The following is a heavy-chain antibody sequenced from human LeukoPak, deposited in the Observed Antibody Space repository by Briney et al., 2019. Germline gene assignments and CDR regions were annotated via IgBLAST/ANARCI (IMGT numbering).Heavy chain of an antibody. CDR1: GFTFSSYG. D-gene: IGHD6-19*01. CDR2: IRSDGNNK. Sequence: PGVSLRLSCAASGFTFSSYGMHWVRQAPGKGLEWVAFIRSDGNNKYSADSVKGRFTISRDNSKNTMYLQINSLRAEDTAVYYCAKEQAHYSGWSAALDYWGQGTLVTVSS. J-gene: IGHJ4*02. V-gene: IGHV3-30*02. CDR3: AKEQAHYSGWSAALDY.